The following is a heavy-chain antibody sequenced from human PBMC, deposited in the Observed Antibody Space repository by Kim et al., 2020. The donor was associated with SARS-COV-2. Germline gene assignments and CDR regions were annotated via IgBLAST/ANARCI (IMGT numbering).Heavy chain of an antibody. J-gene: IGHJ4*02. V-gene: IGHV3-11*06. D-gene: IGHD3-10*01. Sequence: FTISRDNAKNSLYLQMNSLRAEDTAVYYCARSLRLSYGSGSHSTTYYFDYWGQGTLVTVSS. CDR3: ARSLRLSYGSGSHSTTYYFDY.